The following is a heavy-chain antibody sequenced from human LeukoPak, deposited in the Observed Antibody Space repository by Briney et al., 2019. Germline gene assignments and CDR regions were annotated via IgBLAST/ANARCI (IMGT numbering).Heavy chain of an antibody. J-gene: IGHJ4*02. CDR1: GFTFSSYG. CDR3: AKDYGSGWYYYFDY. D-gene: IGHD6-19*01. Sequence: GRSLRLSCAASGFTFSSYGMHWVRQAPGKWLEWVAVIWYDGSNKYYADSVKGRFTISRDNSKNTLYLQMNSLRAEDTAVYYCAKDYGSGWYYYFDYWGQGTLVTVSS. CDR2: IWYDGSNK. V-gene: IGHV3-33*06.